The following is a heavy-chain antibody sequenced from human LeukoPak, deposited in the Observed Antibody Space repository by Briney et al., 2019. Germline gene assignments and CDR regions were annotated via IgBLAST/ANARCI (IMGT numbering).Heavy chain of an antibody. CDR3: AKGNWFDP. J-gene: IGHJ5*02. CDR1: GFTFSSYN. Sequence: GGSLRLSCAASGFTFSSYNMNWVRQAPGKGLEWVSSISSGSSYIYYADSVKGRFTISRDNSKNTLYLQMNSLRAEDTAVYYCAKGNWFDPWGQGTLVTVSS. V-gene: IGHV3-21*04. CDR2: ISSGSSYI.